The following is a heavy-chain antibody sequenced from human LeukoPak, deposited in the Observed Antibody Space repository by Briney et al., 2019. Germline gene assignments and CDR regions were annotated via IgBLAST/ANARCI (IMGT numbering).Heavy chain of an antibody. CDR3: AAETTAGNA. J-gene: IGHJ5*02. CDR1: GYSISNGYY. V-gene: IGHV4-38-2*02. D-gene: IGHD6-13*01. CDR2: ISHRGST. Sequence: SETLSLTCTVSGYSISNGYYWGWIRQPPGKGLEWVGSISHRGSTYYNPSLRSRITISLDRSKQKFSLKLSSVTAADTAVYYCAAETTAGNAWGQGTLVAVSS.